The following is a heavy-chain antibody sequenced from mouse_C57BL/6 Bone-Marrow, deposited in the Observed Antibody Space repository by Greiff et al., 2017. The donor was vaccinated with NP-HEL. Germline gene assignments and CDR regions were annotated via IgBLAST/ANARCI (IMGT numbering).Heavy chain of an antibody. CDR3: ARKGDDGLDY. CDR1: GYAFTNYL. V-gene: IGHV1-54*01. D-gene: IGHD2-12*01. CDR2: INPGSGGT. Sequence: LVESGAELVRPGTSVKVSCKASGYAFTNYLIEWVKQRPGQGLEWIGVINPGSGGTNYNEKFKGKATLTADKSSSTAYMQLSSLTSEDSAVYFCARKGDDGLDYWGQGTTLTVSS. J-gene: IGHJ2*01.